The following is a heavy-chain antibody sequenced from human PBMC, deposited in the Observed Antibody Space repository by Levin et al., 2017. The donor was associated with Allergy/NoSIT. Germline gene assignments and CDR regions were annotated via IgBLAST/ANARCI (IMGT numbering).Heavy chain of an antibody. CDR2: ISGSGGST. D-gene: IGHD5-12*01. V-gene: IGHV3-23*01. CDR3: AITHDLSGYDQRYDY. J-gene: IGHJ4*02. Sequence: PGGSLRLSCAASGFTFSNYAMSWVRQAPGKGLEWVSAISGSGGSTYYADSVKGRFTISRDNSKNTLYLQMNSLRAEDTAVYYCAITHDLSGYDQRYDYWGQGTLVTVSS. CDR1: GFTFSNYA.